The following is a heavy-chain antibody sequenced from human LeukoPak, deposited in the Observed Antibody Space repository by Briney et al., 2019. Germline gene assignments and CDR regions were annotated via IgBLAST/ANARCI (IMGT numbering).Heavy chain of an antibody. J-gene: IGHJ6*02. Sequence: GGSLRLSCAVSGFTSDDHAMHWVRQASGKGLEWVAGIMWRSGSIGYGDSVKGRFTISRDNAKKSLYLQMNGLRVEDTAFYYCTKDLTPGGADVWGQGTTVTVSS. CDR3: TKDLTPGGADV. CDR2: IMWRSGSI. V-gene: IGHV3-9*02. CDR1: GFTSDDHA. D-gene: IGHD3-10*01.